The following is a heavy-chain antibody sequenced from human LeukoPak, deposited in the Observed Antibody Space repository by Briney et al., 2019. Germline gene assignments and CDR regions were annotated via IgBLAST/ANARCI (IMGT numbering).Heavy chain of an antibody. CDR1: GYTFTSYG. J-gene: IGHJ4*02. CDR2: ISAYNGNT. Sequence: GASVKVSCKASGYTFTSYGISWVRQAPGQGLEWMGWISAYNGNTNYAQKVQGRVTMTTDTSTSTAYMELRSLRSDDTAVYYCARVRRLRFLEWTPDFDYWGQGTLVTVSS. D-gene: IGHD3-3*01. CDR3: ARVRRLRFLEWTPDFDY. V-gene: IGHV1-18*01.